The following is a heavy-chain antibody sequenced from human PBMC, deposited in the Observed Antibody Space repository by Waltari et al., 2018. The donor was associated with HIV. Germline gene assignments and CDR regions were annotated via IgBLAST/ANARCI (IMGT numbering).Heavy chain of an antibody. CDR1: GYSFTSYW. J-gene: IGHJ5*02. CDR3: ARHARNYDILTGYYLWFDP. D-gene: IGHD3-9*01. Sequence: EVQLVQSGAEVKKPGESLKISCKGSGYSFTSYWIGWVRQMPGKGLEWMGIIYPGDSDTRYSPSFQGQVTISADKSISTAYLQWSSLKASDTAMYYCARHARNYDILTGYYLWFDPWGQGTLVTVSS. V-gene: IGHV5-51*01. CDR2: IYPGDSDT.